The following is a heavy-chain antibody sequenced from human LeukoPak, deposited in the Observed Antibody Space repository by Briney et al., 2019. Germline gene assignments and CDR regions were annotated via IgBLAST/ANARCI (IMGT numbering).Heavy chain of an antibody. CDR3: AKTKPPGGVAGS. Sequence: GGSLRLSCTASGFTFSSYSMNWVRQAPGKGLEWVSSISSSSSFIYYADSVKGRFTISRANAKNSLYLQMNSLRAEDTAVYYCAKTKPPGGVAGSWDQGTLVTVSS. CDR2: ISSSSSFI. J-gene: IGHJ4*02. V-gene: IGHV3-21*01. D-gene: IGHD6-19*01. CDR1: GFTFSSYS.